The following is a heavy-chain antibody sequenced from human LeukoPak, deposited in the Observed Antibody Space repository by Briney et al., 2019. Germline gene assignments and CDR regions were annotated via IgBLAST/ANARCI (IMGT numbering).Heavy chain of an antibody. CDR1: GASIRSYY. J-gene: IGHJ4*02. Sequence: NPSETLSFTCTVSGASIRSYYWSWLRQPPGKGLEWIGYIYYSGSTNYSPSLKSRVTISVDTSKNQFSLELSSVTAADTAVYYCARHALGSLAAAGDNNFNYWGQGTLVTVSS. CDR3: ARHALGSLAAAGDNNFNY. CDR2: IYYSGST. D-gene: IGHD6-13*01. V-gene: IGHV4-59*08.